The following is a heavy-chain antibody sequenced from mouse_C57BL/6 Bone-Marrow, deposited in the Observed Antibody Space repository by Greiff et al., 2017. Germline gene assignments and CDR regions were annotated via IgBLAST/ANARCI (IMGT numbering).Heavy chain of an antibody. CDR1: GYTFTSYW. CDR2: IYPGSGST. CDR3: ARKRGSSGPFAY. D-gene: IGHD3-2*02. J-gene: IGHJ3*01. V-gene: IGHV1-55*01. Sequence: QVQLQQPGAELVKPGASVQMSCKASGYTFTSYWITWVKQRPGQGLEWIGDIYPGSGSTNSNEKFKSKATLTVDTSSSAADMHLSSLTSEDSAVYYCARKRGSSGPFAYWRQGALVAVSA.